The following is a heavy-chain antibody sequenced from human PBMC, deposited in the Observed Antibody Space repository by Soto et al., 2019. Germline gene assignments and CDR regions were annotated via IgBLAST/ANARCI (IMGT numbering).Heavy chain of an antibody. D-gene: IGHD3-16*01. V-gene: IGHV1-46*01. CDR3: ARDWFGVDY. CDR2: IYPGGVNV. Sequence: ASVKVSCKAIGYSFTSHYMHWVRQAPGQGLEWMGTIYPGGVNVAYAQKFEGRVTMTKDTSTSTAYMELRSLRSDDTAVYYCARDWFGVDYWGQGTLVTVSS. CDR1: GYSFTSHY. J-gene: IGHJ4*02.